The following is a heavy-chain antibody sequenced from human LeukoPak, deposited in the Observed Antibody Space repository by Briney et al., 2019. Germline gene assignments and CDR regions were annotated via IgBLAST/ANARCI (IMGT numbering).Heavy chain of an antibody. CDR1: GYTFTGYY. CDR2: INPNSGGT. CDR3: ARDSDYDISGWSPT. J-gene: IGHJ4*02. D-gene: IGHD3-22*01. Sequence: GASVKVSCKASGYTFTGYYMHWVRQAPGQGLDWMGRINPNSGGTNYAQKFQGRVTMTRDTSISTAYMELSRLRSDDTAVYYCARDSDYDISGWSPTWGQGTLVTVSS. V-gene: IGHV1-2*06.